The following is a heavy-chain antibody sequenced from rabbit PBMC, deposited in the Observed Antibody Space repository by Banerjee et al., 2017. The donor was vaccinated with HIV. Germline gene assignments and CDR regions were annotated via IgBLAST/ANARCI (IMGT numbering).Heavy chain of an antibody. CDR3: ARVDTYDDYGDYGLDL. D-gene: IGHD2-1*01. CDR2: IYASSSGST. CDR1: GFDVSSSYY. J-gene: IGHJ3*01. V-gene: IGHV1S45*01. Sequence: QEQLVESGGGLVQPEGSLKLSCTASGFDVSSSYYLCWVRQAPGKGPEWIACIYASSSGSTYYASWAKGRFTISKTSSTAVTLQMTSLTAADTATYFCARVDTYDDYGDYGLDLWGQGTLVTDS.